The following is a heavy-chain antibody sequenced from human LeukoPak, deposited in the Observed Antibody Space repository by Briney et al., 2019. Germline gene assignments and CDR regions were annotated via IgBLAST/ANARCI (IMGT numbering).Heavy chain of an antibody. D-gene: IGHD2-2*01. Sequence: SETLSLTCAVYGGSFSGYYWSWIRQPPGEGLEWIGEINHSGSTNYNPSLKSRVTISVDTSKNQFSLKLSSVTAADTAVYYCARFYQLLVDYWGQGALVTVSS. J-gene: IGHJ4*02. V-gene: IGHV4-34*01. CDR2: INHSGST. CDR3: ARFYQLLVDY. CDR1: GGSFSGYY.